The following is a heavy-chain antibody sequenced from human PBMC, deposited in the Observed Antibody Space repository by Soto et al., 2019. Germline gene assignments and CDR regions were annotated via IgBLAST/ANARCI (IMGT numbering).Heavy chain of an antibody. Sequence: SETLSLTCTVSGGSIISGGYYWSWIRQHPGKGLEWIGYIYYSGSTYYNPSLKSRVTISVDTSKNQFSLKLSSVTAADTAVYYCARTIAAAGRGFDDWFDPWGQGTLVTVSS. J-gene: IGHJ5*02. D-gene: IGHD6-13*01. V-gene: IGHV4-31*03. CDR1: GGSIISGGYY. CDR3: ARTIAAAGRGFDDWFDP. CDR2: IYYSGST.